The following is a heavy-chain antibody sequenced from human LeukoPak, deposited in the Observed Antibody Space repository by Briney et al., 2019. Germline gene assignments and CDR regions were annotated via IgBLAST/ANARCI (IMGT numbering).Heavy chain of an antibody. D-gene: IGHD1-7*01. CDR3: AWNSQYYFDY. Sequence: PGGSLRLSCAASGFTFSSYGMHWVRQAPGKGLEWVAFIRYDGSNKYYADSVKGRFTISRDNSKNTLYLQMNSLRAEHTAVYYCAWNSQYYFDYWGQGTLVTLSS. CDR1: GFTFSSYG. CDR2: IRYDGSNK. J-gene: IGHJ4*02. V-gene: IGHV3-30*02.